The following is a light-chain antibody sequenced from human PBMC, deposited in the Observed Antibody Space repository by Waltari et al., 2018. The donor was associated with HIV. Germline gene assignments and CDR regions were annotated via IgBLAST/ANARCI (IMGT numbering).Light chain of an antibody. J-gene: IGLJ2*01. CDR3: LLSYSGARPVV. Sequence: VVTQEPSLTVSPGGTDTLTCSSSSGPVPSGHYPYWFQQKPGQAPRTLIYDTSSRQSWTPTRFSGSLLGGKAALTLSGAQPEDEAEYYCLLSYSGARPVVFGGGTKLTVL. CDR1: SGPVPSGHY. V-gene: IGLV7-46*01. CDR2: DTS.